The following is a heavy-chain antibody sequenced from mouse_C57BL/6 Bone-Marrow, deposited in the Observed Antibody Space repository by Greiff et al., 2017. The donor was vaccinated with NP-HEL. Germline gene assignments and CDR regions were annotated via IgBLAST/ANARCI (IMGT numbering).Heavy chain of an antibody. CDR3: AREIRDYYSTFDY. V-gene: IGHV14-3*01. Sequence: VQLQQSVAELVRPGASVKLSCTASGFNIQNTYMHWVKQRPEQGLEWIGRIDPANGNTKYAPKFQGKATITADTSSNTAYLQLSSLTSEDTAIYYCAREIRDYYSTFDYWGQGTTLTVSS. CDR2: IDPANGNT. J-gene: IGHJ2*01. CDR1: GFNIQNTY. D-gene: IGHD2-5*01.